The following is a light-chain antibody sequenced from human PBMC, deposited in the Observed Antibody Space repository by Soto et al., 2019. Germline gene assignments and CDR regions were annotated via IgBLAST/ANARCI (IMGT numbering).Light chain of an antibody. J-gene: IGKJ1*01. Sequence: DVVMTQSPLSLPVSLGQPASISCKSSQGLLYGDGHTYLNWFQLRPGQSPRRLIYKVSDRDSGVPDRFSGSGSGTDFTLEISRVAADDVGLYYCMQATHWPPTFGKGTKVEIK. CDR2: KVS. V-gene: IGKV2-30*01. CDR1: QGLLYGDGHTY. CDR3: MQATHWPPT.